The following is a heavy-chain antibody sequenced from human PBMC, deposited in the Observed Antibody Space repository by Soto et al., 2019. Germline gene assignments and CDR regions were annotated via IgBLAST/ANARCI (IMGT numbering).Heavy chain of an antibody. CDR2: IRGNDDAT. Sequence: EVQLLESGGGLIQPGGSLRLSCTGSVFTFRSYGMSWVRQAPGKGLEWVAAIRGNDDATYYADSVKGRFTISRDISKNTLYLQMNSLRADDAAVYYCAKVGALKQWLEHLDFWGQGTLVTVSS. CDR3: AKVGALKQWLEHLDF. CDR1: VFTFRSYG. J-gene: IGHJ4*02. D-gene: IGHD6-19*01. V-gene: IGHV3-23*01.